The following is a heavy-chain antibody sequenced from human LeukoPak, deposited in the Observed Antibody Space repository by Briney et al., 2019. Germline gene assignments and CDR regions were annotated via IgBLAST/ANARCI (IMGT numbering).Heavy chain of an antibody. CDR3: AKGLDGGYFDN. CDR1: GFTFDDYG. CDR2: ISWDGGST. D-gene: IGHD3-16*01. J-gene: IGHJ4*02. Sequence: GSLRLSCATSGFTFDDYGMHWVRQAPGKGLEWVSLISWDGGSTNYADSVKGRFTISRDNSKNSLYLQMNSLRAEDTALYYCAKGLDGGYFDNWGQGTLVTVSS. V-gene: IGHV3-43D*03.